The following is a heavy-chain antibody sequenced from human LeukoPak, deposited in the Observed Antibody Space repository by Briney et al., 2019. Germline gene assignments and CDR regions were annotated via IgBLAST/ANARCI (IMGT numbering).Heavy chain of an antibody. CDR2: ASYDGNNK. V-gene: IGHV3-30-3*01. CDR1: GFTFSSYA. J-gene: IGHJ4*02. Sequence: GGSLRLSCAASGFTFSSYAMSWVRQAPGKGLEWVAVASYDGNNKYYADSVKGRFTISRDNSKNTVYLQMNSLRAEDTAVYYCARVGRSRDYFDSWGQGTLVTVSS. CDR3: ARVGRSRDYFDS.